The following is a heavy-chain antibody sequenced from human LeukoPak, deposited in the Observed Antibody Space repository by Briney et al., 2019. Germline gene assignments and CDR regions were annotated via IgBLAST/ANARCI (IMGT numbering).Heavy chain of an antibody. CDR3: ARDSRPRGGSCFDH. CDR1: GFTFSSYG. V-gene: IGHV3-7*01. Sequence: PGRSLRLSCAASGFTFSSYGMHWVRQAPGKGLEWVANIKEDGSEMFYVDFVKGRFTISRDDAINSVYLQMNNLTAEDTAVYYCARDSRPRGGSCFDHWGQGALVIVSS. J-gene: IGHJ4*02. CDR2: IKEDGSEM. D-gene: IGHD2-15*01.